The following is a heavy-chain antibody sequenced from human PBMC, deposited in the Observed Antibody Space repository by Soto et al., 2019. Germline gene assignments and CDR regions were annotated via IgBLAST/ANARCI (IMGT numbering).Heavy chain of an antibody. V-gene: IGHV4-59*01. CDR1: GGSISSYY. CDR3: ARIAARPGRYYYYYYMDV. CDR2: IYYSGST. Sequence: SETLSLTCTVSGGSISSYYWSWIRQPPGKGLEWIGYIYYSGSTNYNPSLKSRVTISVDTSKNQFSLKLSSVTAADTAVYYCARIAARPGRYYYYYYMDVWGKGTTVT. J-gene: IGHJ6*03. D-gene: IGHD6-6*01.